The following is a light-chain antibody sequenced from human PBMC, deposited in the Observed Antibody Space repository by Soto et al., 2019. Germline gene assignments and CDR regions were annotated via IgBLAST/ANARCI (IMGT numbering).Light chain of an antibody. CDR1: QSVLYSSNNKNY. V-gene: IGKV4-1*01. Sequence: DIVMTQSPDSLAVSLGERATINCKSSQSVLYSSNNKNYLAWYQQKPGQPPKLLIYWASTRESGVPDRFSGSGSGTDFSLTISSLQSEDFAVYYCHHYFSPPYTFGQGTKLEIK. CDR2: WAS. CDR3: HHYFSPPYT. J-gene: IGKJ2*01.